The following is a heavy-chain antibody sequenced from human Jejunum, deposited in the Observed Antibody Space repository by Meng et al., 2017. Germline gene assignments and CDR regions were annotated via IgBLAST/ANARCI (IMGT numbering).Heavy chain of an antibody. CDR3: ARDWGDVRGGFDF. CDR1: GDSVSSNSAA. Sequence: QGQRQPSGPGLVQPSHTLSLTCAISGDSVSSNSAAWNWIRQSPSRGLEWLGRTYYRSKYYNDYALSVKSRITINPDTSKNQFSLQLNSVTPEDTAIYYCARDWGDVRGGFDFWGQGTLVTVSS. D-gene: IGHD3-10*02. CDR2: TYYRSKYYN. V-gene: IGHV6-1*01. J-gene: IGHJ4*02.